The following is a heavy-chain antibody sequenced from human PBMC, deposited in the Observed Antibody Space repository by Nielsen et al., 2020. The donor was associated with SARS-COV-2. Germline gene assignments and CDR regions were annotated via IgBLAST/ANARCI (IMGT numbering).Heavy chain of an antibody. D-gene: IGHD4-17*01. V-gene: IGHV3-13*04. J-gene: IGHJ6*02. CDR3: ARGTLMTTVTTLKYYYYYGMDV. CDR2: IVTPGDT. CDR1: GFTFSSYD. Sequence: GESLKISCAASGFTFSSYDMHWVRQATGKGLEWVSAIVTPGDTYYPGSVKGRFTISRENAKNSLYLQMNSLRAGDTAVYYCARGTLMTTVTTLKYYYYYGMDVWGQGTTVTVSS.